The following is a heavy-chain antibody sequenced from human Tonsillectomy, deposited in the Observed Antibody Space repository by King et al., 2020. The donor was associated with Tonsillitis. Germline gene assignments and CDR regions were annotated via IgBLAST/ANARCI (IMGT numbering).Heavy chain of an antibody. Sequence: QLVQSGAEVKKPGASVKVSCKASGYTLTSYGISWVRQAPGQGLEWMGYISAYNGNTNCEQKLQGRVTMTTDTSSNTAYMELRSLTSDDTAVYYGARDSDDGDYVGSDYGGKGTVVTGYS. V-gene: IGHV1-18*04. D-gene: IGHD4-17*01. CDR2: ISAYNGNT. J-gene: IGHJ4*02. CDR1: GYTLTSYG. CDR3: ARDSDDGDYVGSDY.